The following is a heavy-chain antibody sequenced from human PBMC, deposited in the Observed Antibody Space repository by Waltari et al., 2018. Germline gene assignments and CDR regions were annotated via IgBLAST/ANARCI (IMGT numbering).Heavy chain of an antibody. V-gene: IGHV4-38-2*01. D-gene: IGHD1-26*01. Sequence: QVQLQESGPGLVKPSETLSPTCAVSGYSISSGYYWGWFRQPPGKGLEWIGSIYHSGSTYYNPSLKSRVTISVDTSKNQFSLKLSSVTAADTAVYYCAITRGVPYYNWFDPWGQGTLVTVSS. CDR1: GYSISSGYY. CDR2: IYHSGST. CDR3: AITRGVPYYNWFDP. J-gene: IGHJ5*02.